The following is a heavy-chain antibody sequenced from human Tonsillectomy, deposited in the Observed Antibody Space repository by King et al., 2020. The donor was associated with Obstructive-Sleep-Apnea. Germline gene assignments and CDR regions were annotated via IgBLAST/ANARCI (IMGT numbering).Heavy chain of an antibody. Sequence: VQLQESGPGLVKPSQTLSLTCTVSGGSMNSGNYYWSWIRQPPGKGLEWIGYIYYSGSTYYNPSLKSRVTISVDTSKNQFSLKLSSVTAADTAVYYCAREGRDEYYFDSWGQGTLVTVSS. J-gene: IGHJ4*02. CDR1: GGSMNSGNYY. V-gene: IGHV4-30-4*01. CDR3: AREGRDEYYFDS. CDR2: IYYSGST.